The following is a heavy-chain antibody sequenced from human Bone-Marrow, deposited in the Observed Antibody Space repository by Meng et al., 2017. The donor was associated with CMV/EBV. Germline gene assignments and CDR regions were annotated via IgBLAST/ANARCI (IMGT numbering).Heavy chain of an antibody. CDR1: GFTFSSYS. J-gene: IGHJ4*02. CDR3: ARFHLRKSSGWYFFDY. D-gene: IGHD6-19*01. V-gene: IGHV3-48*04. Sequence: GESLKISCAASGFTFSSYSMNWVRQAPGKGLEWVSYISSSSSTIYYADSVKGRFTISRDNAKNSLYLQMNSLRAEDTAVYYCARFHLRKSSGWYFFDYWGQGTLVTVYS. CDR2: ISSSSSTI.